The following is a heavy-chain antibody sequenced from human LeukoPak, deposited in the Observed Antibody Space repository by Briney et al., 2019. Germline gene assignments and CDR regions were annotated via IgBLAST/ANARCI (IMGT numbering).Heavy chain of an antibody. CDR2: ISGGGGST. CDR3: AKVHYYDSSGYYYYYYGMDV. V-gene: IGHV3-23*01. D-gene: IGHD3-22*01. CDR1: GFTFSSYA. Sequence: GGSLRLSCAASGFTFSSYAKNWVRQAPGKGLEWVSGISGGGGSTYYADSVKGRFTISRDNSRNTLYLQMNSLRAEDTAVYYCAKVHYYDSSGYYYYYYGMDVWGQGTTVTVSS. J-gene: IGHJ6*02.